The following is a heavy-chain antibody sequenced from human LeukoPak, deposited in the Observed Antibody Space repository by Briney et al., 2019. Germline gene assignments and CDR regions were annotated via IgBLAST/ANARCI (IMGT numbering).Heavy chain of an antibody. V-gene: IGHV3-21*01. J-gene: IGHJ4*02. Sequence: GGSLRLSCAVSGFTFSSYSMNWVRQAPGKGLEWVSSISSSSSYIYYADSVKGRFTISRDNAKNSLYLQMNSLRAEDTAVYYCARGLIDSSGYYYVGWPYFDYWGQGTLVTVSS. CDR1: GFTFSSYS. CDR2: ISSSSSYI. D-gene: IGHD3-22*01. CDR3: ARGLIDSSGYYYVGWPYFDY.